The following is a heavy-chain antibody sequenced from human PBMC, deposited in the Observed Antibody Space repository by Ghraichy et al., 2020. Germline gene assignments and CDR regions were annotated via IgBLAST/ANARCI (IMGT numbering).Heavy chain of an antibody. CDR1: GGSISSYY. CDR3: AREARGYCSSTSCSSGWWFDP. Sequence: SETLSLTCTVSGGSISSYYWSWIRQPPGKGLEWIGYIYYSGSTNYNPSLKSRVTISVDTSKNQFSLKLSSVTAADTAVYYCAREARGYCSSTSCSSGWWFDPWGQGTLVTVSS. V-gene: IGHV4-59*01. CDR2: IYYSGST. J-gene: IGHJ5*02. D-gene: IGHD2-2*01.